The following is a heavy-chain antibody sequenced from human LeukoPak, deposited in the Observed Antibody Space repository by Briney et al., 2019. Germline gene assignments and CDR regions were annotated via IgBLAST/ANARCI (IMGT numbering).Heavy chain of an antibody. V-gene: IGHV4-38-2*02. CDR2: IYNSGST. CDR3: ARAYSSSWYWNWFDP. D-gene: IGHD6-13*01. Sequence: PSETLSLTCTVSGYSISSGYYWGWIRQAPGKGLEWIGSIYNSGSTYYNPPLKSRVTISVDMSKNQFSLKMSSVTAADTAVYYCARAYSSSWYWNWFDPWGQGTLVTVSS. J-gene: IGHJ5*02. CDR1: GYSISSGYY.